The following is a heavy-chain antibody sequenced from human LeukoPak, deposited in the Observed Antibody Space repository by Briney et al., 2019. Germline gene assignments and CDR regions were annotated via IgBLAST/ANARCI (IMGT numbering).Heavy chain of an antibody. CDR2: IDPSDSYP. CDR1: GYSFTSYW. D-gene: IGHD2-2*01. CDR3: ARRPILYCSSTSCYGPPNWFDP. Sequence: GESLRISCKGSGYSFTSYWISWVRQMPGKGLEWMGRIDPSDSYPNSSPSFQGHVTISADKSISTAYLQWSSMKASDTAMYYCARRPILYCSSTSCYGPPNWFDPWGQGTLVTVSS. V-gene: IGHV5-10-1*01. J-gene: IGHJ5*02.